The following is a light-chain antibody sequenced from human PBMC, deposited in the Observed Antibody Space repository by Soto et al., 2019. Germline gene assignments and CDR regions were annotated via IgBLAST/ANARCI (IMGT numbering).Light chain of an antibody. CDR2: GAS. CDR1: QSVSSN. Sequence: EIVMTQSPATLSVPPGERATLSCRASQSVSSNFAWYQQKPGQAPRLLINGASTRATGIPARFSGSGSGTEFTLTISSLQSEDFAVYYCQQYNNWPLTFGGGTKVDIK. V-gene: IGKV3-15*01. CDR3: QQYNNWPLT. J-gene: IGKJ4*01.